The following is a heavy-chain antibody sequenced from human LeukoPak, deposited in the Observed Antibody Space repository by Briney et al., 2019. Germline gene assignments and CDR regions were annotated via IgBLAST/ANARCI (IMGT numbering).Heavy chain of an antibody. J-gene: IGHJ4*02. CDR2: IYYSGST. Sequence: SETLSLTCTVSGGSINAYYWSWIRQPPGKGLEWIGYIYYSGSTNYNPSLKSRVTISVDTSKNQFSLKLSSVTAADTAVYYCARGVGHSSGWRGYYFDYWGQGTLVTVSS. V-gene: IGHV4-59*01. CDR1: GGSINAYY. CDR3: ARGVGHSSGWRGYYFDY. D-gene: IGHD6-19*01.